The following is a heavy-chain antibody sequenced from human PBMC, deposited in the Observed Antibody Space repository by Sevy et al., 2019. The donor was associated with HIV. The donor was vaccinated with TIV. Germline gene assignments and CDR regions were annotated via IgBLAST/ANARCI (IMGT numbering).Heavy chain of an antibody. D-gene: IGHD3-3*01. V-gene: IGHV4-59*01. Sequence: SETLSLTCTVSGGSISSYYWSWIRQPPGKGLEWIGYIYYSGSTNYNPSLKSRVTISVDTSKNQFSLKLSSVTAADTAVYYCARAVDSVWSGSIAFDYWGQGTLVTVSS. CDR1: GGSISSYY. CDR2: IYYSGST. J-gene: IGHJ4*02. CDR3: ARAVDSVWSGSIAFDY.